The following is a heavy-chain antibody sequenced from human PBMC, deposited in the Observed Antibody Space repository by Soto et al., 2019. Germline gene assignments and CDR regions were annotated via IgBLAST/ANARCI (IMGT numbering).Heavy chain of an antibody. CDR2: IYPGDSDS. Sequence: GESLKLSCKGSGYSFTSYWIAWVRQMPGKGLEWMGIIYPGDSDSRYSPSFQGQVTMSADKSINTAYLQWSSLKASDTAMYYCARYAYSSSHAFDYWGQGTLVTVSS. CDR1: GYSFTSYW. J-gene: IGHJ4*02. CDR3: ARYAYSSSHAFDY. D-gene: IGHD6-13*01. V-gene: IGHV5-51*01.